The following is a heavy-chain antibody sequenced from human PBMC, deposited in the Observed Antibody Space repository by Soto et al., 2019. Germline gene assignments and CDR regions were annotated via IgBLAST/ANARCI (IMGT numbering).Heavy chain of an antibody. CDR3: ARGETRHTSLLPAAVYNWFDP. V-gene: IGHV3-33*01. D-gene: IGHD2-2*01. CDR2: IWYDGSNK. CDR1: GFTFSSYG. J-gene: IGHJ5*02. Sequence: QVQLVESGGDVVQPGRSLRLSCAASGFTFSSYGMHWVRQAPGKGLEWVAVIWYDGSNKYYADSVKGRFTISRDNSKNTLYLQMNSLRAEDTAVYYCARGETRHTSLLPAAVYNWFDPWGQGTLVTVSS.